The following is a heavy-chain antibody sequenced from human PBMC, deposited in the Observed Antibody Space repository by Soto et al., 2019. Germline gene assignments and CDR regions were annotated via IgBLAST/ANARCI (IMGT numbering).Heavy chain of an antibody. J-gene: IGHJ4*02. CDR3: ARNQGSASFDY. CDR2: INSDGSTT. Sequence: PGGSLRLSCVASGFTFSSSWMHWVRQAPGKGLVWVSRINSDGSTTTYADSVKGRFTISRDNAKNTLYLQMNSLRAEDTAVYYCARNQGSASFDYWGQGTLVTVSS. CDR1: GFTFSSSW. V-gene: IGHV3-74*01.